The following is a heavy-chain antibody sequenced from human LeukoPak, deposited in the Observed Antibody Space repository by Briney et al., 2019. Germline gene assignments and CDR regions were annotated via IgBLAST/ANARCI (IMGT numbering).Heavy chain of an antibody. Sequence: ASVNVSCKAFRYTFTDYYIHLVRQAPGQGLEWMGWINPNNGATNYEQKFQGRVTMTSDTSINTAYMELGSLRCDDTGIYYCAREGAPQLSSYFDHWGQATLVTVPS. CDR2: INPNNGAT. CDR3: AREGAPQLSSYFDH. CDR1: RYTFTDYY. V-gene: IGHV1-2*02. J-gene: IGHJ4*02. D-gene: IGHD1-1*01.